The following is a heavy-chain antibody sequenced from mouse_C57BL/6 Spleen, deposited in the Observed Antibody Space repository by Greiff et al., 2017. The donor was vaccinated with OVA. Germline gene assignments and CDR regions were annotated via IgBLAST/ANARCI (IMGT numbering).Heavy chain of an antibody. CDR1: GYSITSGYY. D-gene: IGHD3-1*01. J-gene: IGHJ3*01. V-gene: IGHV3-6*01. CDR3: ARGGDSAWFAY. Sequence: ESGPGLVKPSQSLSLTCSVTGYSITSGYYWNWIRQFPGNKLEWMGYISYDGSNNYNPSLKNRISITRDTSKNQFFLKLNSVTTEDTATYYCARGGDSAWFAYWGQGTQVTVSA. CDR2: ISYDGSN.